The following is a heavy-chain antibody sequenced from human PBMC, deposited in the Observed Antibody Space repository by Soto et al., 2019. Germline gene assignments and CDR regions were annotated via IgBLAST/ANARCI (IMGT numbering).Heavy chain of an antibody. Sequence: SVKVSCKASGGTFSRYTITWVRQAPGQGLEWMGGITPMFGTPNYAQKFQGRVTITADESTSTAYMGLSSLRSEDTAMYYCARDGTLYDSSAYYYLYWGQGTLVTVAS. D-gene: IGHD3-22*01. CDR1: GGTFSRYT. CDR3: ARDGTLYDSSAYYYLY. J-gene: IGHJ4*02. CDR2: ITPMFGTP. V-gene: IGHV1-69*13.